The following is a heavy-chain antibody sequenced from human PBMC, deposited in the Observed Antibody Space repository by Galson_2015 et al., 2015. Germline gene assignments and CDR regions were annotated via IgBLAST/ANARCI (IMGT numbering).Heavy chain of an antibody. CDR1: GYTFTSYY. D-gene: IGHD3-16*01. V-gene: IGHV1-46*01. J-gene: IGHJ6*02. CDR2: INPSGGST. CDR3: ARDWTGARDYDPYYGMDV. Sequence: SVKVSCKASGYTFTSYYMHWVRQAPGQGLEWMGIINPSGGSTSYAQKFQGRVTMTRDTSTSTVYMELSSLRSEDTAVYYCARDWTGARDYDPYYGMDVWGQGTTVTVSS.